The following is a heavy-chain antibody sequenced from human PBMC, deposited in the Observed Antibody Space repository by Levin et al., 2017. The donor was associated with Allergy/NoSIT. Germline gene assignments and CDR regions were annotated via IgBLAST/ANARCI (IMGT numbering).Heavy chain of an antibody. J-gene: IGHJ3*02. CDR2: ISGTGGST. CDR1: GFTFSSYA. V-gene: IGHV3-23*01. D-gene: IGHD2-15*01. CDR3: AKDYCGGGSCYAFAI. Sequence: GGSLRLSCAASGFTFSSYAMNWVRQAPGKGLEWVSAISGTGGSTYYADSVMGRFTISRDNSKNTLYLQMNSLRADDTAVYYCAKDYCGGGSCYAFAIWGQGTLVTVSS.